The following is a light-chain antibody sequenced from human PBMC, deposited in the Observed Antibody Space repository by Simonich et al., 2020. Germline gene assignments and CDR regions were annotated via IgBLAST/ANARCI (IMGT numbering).Light chain of an antibody. Sequence: SYELTQPPSVSVSPGQTASITFSGDKLGDKYACLVQLKPGQYPVLVIYQDTKRPSGIPERFSGSNSGNTATLTISGTQAMEEAYYYCQAWDSSTVVFGTGTKVTVL. J-gene: IGLJ1*01. CDR3: QAWDSSTVV. CDR1: KLGDKY. V-gene: IGLV3-1*01. CDR2: QDT.